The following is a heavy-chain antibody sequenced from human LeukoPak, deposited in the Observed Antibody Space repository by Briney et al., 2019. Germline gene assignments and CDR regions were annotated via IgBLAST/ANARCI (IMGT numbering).Heavy chain of an antibody. CDR1: GYSINSGFY. Sequence: SETLSLTCTVSGYSINSGFYWGWIRQPPGKGLEWIGSIYHSGSTHYKSSLKSRVTISVDTSKNQLSLKLTSVAAADTAVYYCARGGCSGYDSGWFDPWGQGTLVTVSS. J-gene: IGHJ5*02. V-gene: IGHV4-38-2*02. D-gene: IGHD5-12*01. CDR2: IYHSGST. CDR3: ARGGCSGYDSGWFDP.